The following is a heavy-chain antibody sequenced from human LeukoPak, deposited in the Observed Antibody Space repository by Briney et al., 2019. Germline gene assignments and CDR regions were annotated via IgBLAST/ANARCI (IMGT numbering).Heavy chain of an antibody. D-gene: IGHD4-17*01. CDR2: INWNGDTP. CDR1: GFRFDDYG. Sequence: GGSLRLSCTTSGFRFDDYGMTWVRQAHGKGLEWVSDINWNGDTPTYTDSVRGRFTISRDNAKNSLYLQMNNLRAEDTALYYCARYDYGDYTLFYDLWGQGTLVTVSS. J-gene: IGHJ4*02. V-gene: IGHV3-20*04. CDR3: ARYDYGDYTLFYDL.